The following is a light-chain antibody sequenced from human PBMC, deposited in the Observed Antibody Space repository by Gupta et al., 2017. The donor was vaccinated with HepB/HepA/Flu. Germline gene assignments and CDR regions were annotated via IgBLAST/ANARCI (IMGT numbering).Light chain of an antibody. J-gene: IGKJ1*01. CDR3: MQALQTPRT. V-gene: IGKV2-28*01. Sequence: DMVMTQSRLSWPVTPGEPASISCRSSQSLQHSNGYNYLDWYLQKPGQSPQLLIYLGSNRASGVPDRFSGSGSGTDFTLKISRVEAEDVGVYYCMQALQTPRTFGQGTKVEIK. CDR1: QSLQHSNGYNY. CDR2: LGS.